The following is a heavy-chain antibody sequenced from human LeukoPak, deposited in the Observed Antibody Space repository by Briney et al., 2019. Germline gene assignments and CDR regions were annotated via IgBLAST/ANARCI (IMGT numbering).Heavy chain of an antibody. V-gene: IGHV3-11*05. CDR2: LSSSSSYT. CDR1: GFTFSDYY. D-gene: IGHD2-2*01. CDR3: ARAECSSTSCYEVGVDY. J-gene: IGHJ4*02. Sequence: GGSLRLSCAASGFTFSDYYMSWIRQAPGKGLEWVSYLSSSSSYTNYADSVKGRFTISRDNAKNSLYLQMNSLRAEDTAVYYCARAECSSTSCYEVGVDYWGQGTLVTVSS.